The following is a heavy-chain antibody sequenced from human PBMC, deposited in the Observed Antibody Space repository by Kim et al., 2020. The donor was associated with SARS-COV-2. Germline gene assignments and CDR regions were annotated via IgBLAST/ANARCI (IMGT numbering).Heavy chain of an antibody. CDR1: GFTFSSYA. V-gene: IGHV3-23*01. J-gene: IGHJ6*02. D-gene: IGHD3-16*01. Sequence: GGSLRLSCAASGFTFSSYAMSWVRQAPGKGLEWVSAISGSGGSTYYADSVKGRFTISRDNSKNTLYLQMNSLRAEDTAVYYCAKGRGGNYYYYYYGMDVWGQGTTVTVSS. CDR2: ISGSGGST. CDR3: AKGRGGNYYYYYYGMDV.